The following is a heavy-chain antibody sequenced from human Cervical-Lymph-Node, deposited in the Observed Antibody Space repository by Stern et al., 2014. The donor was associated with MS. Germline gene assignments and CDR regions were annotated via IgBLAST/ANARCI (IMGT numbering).Heavy chain of an antibody. D-gene: IGHD5-18*01. CDR3: ARDFVDTAMITRSDYLDS. CDR2: INTNTGNS. CDR1: GYTLPNYP. V-gene: IGHV7-4-1*02. Sequence: VQLVESGSELKEPGASVKVSCKASGYTLPNYPMNWVRQAPGQGLEWMGWINTNTGNSTYAQGFTGRLVFSLDTSVSTAYLHISSLKAEDTAVYYCARDFVDTAMITRSDYLDSWGQGTLVTVSS. J-gene: IGHJ4*02.